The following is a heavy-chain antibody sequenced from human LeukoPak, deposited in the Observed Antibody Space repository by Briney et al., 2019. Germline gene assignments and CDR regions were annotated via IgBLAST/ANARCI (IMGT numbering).Heavy chain of an antibody. D-gene: IGHD3-22*01. V-gene: IGHV4-30-4*01. CDR3: ATIKNYYDSSGYYGMDV. Sequence: NPSETLSLTCTVSGGSISSGDYYWSWIRQPPGKGLEWIGYIYYSGSTYYNPSLKSRVTISVDTSKNQFSLKLSSVTAADTAVYYCATIKNYYDSSGYYGMDVWAKGPRSPSP. CDR1: GGSISSGDYY. J-gene: IGHJ6*02. CDR2: IYYSGST.